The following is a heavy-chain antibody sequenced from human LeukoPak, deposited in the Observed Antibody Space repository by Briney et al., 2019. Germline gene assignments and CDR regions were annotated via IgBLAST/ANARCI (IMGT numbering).Heavy chain of an antibody. D-gene: IGHD2-21*02. CDR1: GFTFSSYW. CDR3: ARAPVVVTYYFDY. CDR2: IKQDGSEK. J-gene: IGHJ4*02. V-gene: IGHV3-7*01. Sequence: PGGSLRLSXAASGFTFSSYWMSWVRQAPGKGLEWVANIKQDGSEKYYVDSVKGRFTISRDNAKNSLYLQMNSLRAEDTAVYYCARAPVVVTYYFDYWGQRTLVTVSS.